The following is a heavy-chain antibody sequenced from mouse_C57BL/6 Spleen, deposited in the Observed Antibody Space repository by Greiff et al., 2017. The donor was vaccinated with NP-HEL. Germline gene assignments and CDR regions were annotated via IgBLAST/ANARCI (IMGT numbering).Heavy chain of an antibody. Sequence: QVQLKQSGAELVKPGASVKISCKASGYAFSSYWMNWVKQRPGKGLEWIGQIYPGDGDTNYNGKFKGKATLTADKSSSTAYMQLSSLTSEDSAVYFCARSGDYDGYYFDYWGQGTTLTVSS. D-gene: IGHD2-4*01. J-gene: IGHJ2*01. CDR1: GYAFSSYW. CDR3: ARSGDYDGYYFDY. V-gene: IGHV1-80*01. CDR2: IYPGDGDT.